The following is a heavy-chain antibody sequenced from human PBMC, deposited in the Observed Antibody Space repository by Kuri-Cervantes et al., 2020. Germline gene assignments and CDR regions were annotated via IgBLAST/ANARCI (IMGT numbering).Heavy chain of an antibody. CDR3: ARSWITESGY. Sequence: GGSLRLSCAASGFTFDDYAMHWARQAPGKGLEWVSVVHSGGNTYYADSVKGRFTISRDSSKNTVYLQMNSLRVEDTAVYYCARSWITESGYWGQGTLVTVSS. CDR2: VHSGGNT. D-gene: IGHD2-2*03. V-gene: IGHV3-53*01. CDR1: GFTFDDYA. J-gene: IGHJ4*02.